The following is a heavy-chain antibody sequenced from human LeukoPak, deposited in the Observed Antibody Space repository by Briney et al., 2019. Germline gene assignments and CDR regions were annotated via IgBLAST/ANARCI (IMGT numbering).Heavy chain of an antibody. V-gene: IGHV1-2*02. CDR3: ARGGLMVRGWVGAFDI. J-gene: IGHJ3*02. CDR1: GYTFTGYY. D-gene: IGHD3-10*01. CDR2: INPNSGGT. Sequence: ASVKVSCKASGYTFTGYYMHWVRQAPGQGLEWMGWINPNSGGTNYAQKFQGRVTMTRDTSISTAYMELSRLRSDDTAVYYCARGGLMVRGWVGAFDIWGQGTMVTVSS.